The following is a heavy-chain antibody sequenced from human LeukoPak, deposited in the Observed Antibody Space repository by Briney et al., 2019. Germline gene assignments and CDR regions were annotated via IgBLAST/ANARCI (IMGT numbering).Heavy chain of an antibody. V-gene: IGHV3-30*02. CDR2: IRYDGSNK. J-gene: IGHJ6*03. Sequence: GGSLRLSCAASGFTFSSYGMHWVRQAPGKGLEWVAFIRYDGSNKYYADSVKGRFTISRDNSKNTLYLQMNSLRAGDTAVYYCAKGSNYGSGSYFPRDYYYYMDVWGKGTTVTISS. CDR3: AKGSNYGSGSYFPRDYYYYMDV. D-gene: IGHD3-10*01. CDR1: GFTFSSYG.